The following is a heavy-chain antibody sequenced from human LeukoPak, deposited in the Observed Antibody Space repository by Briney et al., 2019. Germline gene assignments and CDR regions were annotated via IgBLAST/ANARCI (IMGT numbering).Heavy chain of an antibody. V-gene: IGHV3-30-3*01. CDR1: GFTFSSYA. J-gene: IGHJ4*02. D-gene: IGHD3-3*01. CDR3: ARDPVGFWSGYPIDVPSYYFDY. CDR2: ISYDGSNK. Sequence: PGGSLRLSCAASGFTFSSYAMHWVRQAPGKGLEWVAVISYDGSNKYYADSVKGRFTISRDNSKNTLYLQMNSLRAEDTAVYYCARDPVGFWSGYPIDVPSYYFDYWGQGTLVTVSS.